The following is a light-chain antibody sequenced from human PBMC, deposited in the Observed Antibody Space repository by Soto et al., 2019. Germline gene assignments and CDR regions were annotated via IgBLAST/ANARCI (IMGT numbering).Light chain of an antibody. Sequence: DIEMTQSPSSLSASVGDRVTITCRASQGISNELGWYQQRPGKAPKVLIYGASNLQSGVPSRFSGSASGTDFTLTISSLRPDDFATYYCQHYNGYRWTFGQGTKVDIK. V-gene: IGKV1-16*01. J-gene: IGKJ1*01. CDR2: GAS. CDR1: QGISNE. CDR3: QHYNGYRWT.